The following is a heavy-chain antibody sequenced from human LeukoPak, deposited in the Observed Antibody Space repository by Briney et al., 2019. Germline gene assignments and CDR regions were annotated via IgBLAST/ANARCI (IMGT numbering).Heavy chain of an antibody. Sequence: QTGGSLRLSCAVSGSTFSSYAMSWVRQAPGKGLEWVSAISGRGGSTYYADSVKGRFTISRDNSKNTLYLQMNSLRAEDTAVYYCAKVGRTGLYYYYYGMDVWGQGTTVTVSS. CDR3: AKVGRTGLYYYYYGMDV. D-gene: IGHD3/OR15-3a*01. CDR2: ISGRGGST. CDR1: GSTFSSYA. V-gene: IGHV3-23*01. J-gene: IGHJ6*02.